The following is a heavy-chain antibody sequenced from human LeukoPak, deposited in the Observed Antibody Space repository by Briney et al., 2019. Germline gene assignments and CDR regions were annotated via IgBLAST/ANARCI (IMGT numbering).Heavy chain of an antibody. V-gene: IGHV4-30-4*01. D-gene: IGHD5-12*01. J-gene: IGHJ4*02. CDR2: IYYSGIT. CDR3: ARVVPIVATAYYFDY. Sequence: SETLSLTCTVSGGSIGSGGFYWSWIRQPPGKVLEWIGYIYYSGITYYNPSLKSRLTISVDTSKNQFSLRLSSVTAADTAVYYCARVVPIVATAYYFDYWGQGTLVTVPS. CDR1: GGSIGSGGFY.